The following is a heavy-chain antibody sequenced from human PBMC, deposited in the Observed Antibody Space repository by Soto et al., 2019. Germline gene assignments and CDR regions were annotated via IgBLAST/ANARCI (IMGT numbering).Heavy chain of an antibody. CDR1: GYTFTDYH. D-gene: IGHD1-26*01. Sequence: QVHLVQSGAEVKRPGDSVKVSCQASGYTFTDYHIHWVRQAPGQGLGWMGRVTPRSGEVYYSPKFQGRVTLTRDTSISTAYMELTTLKFDDTAVFYCARVPILGPTGDFDYWGQGTLATVSS. V-gene: IGHV1-2*02. J-gene: IGHJ4*02. CDR3: ARVPILGPTGDFDY. CDR2: VTPRSGEV.